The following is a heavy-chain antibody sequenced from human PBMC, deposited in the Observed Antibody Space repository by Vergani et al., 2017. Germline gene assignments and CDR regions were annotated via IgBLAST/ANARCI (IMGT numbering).Heavy chain of an antibody. CDR1: GFSIDNGYY. CDR3: ATRSYDRVDY. J-gene: IGHJ4*02. Sequence: QVQLQESGPGLVKPSETLSLTCAVSGFSIDNGYYWDWIRQPPGKGLEWIGSIYRTGRTHFNPSLKSRVTISIDTSKNQFSLKLNSVTAADTAVYYCATRSYDRVDYWGKGALVTVSS. D-gene: IGHD3-3*01. CDR2: IYRTGRT. V-gene: IGHV4-38-2*01.